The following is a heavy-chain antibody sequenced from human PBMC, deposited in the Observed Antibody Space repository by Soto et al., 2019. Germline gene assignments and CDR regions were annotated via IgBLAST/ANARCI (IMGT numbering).Heavy chain of an antibody. Sequence: LRLSCAASGFTFSSYAMHWFRQAPGKGLEWVAVISYDGSNKYYADSVKGRFTISRDNSKNTLYLQMNSLRAEDTAVYYCARDYYDDYDYYYYGMDVWGQGTTVTVSS. CDR3: ARDYYDDYDYYYYGMDV. J-gene: IGHJ6*02. D-gene: IGHD4-17*01. V-gene: IGHV3-30-3*01. CDR2: ISYDGSNK. CDR1: GFTFSSYA.